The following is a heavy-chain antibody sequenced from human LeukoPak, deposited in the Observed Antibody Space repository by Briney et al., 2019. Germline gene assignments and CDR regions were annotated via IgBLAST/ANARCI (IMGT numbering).Heavy chain of an antibody. CDR2: ICYRGST. D-gene: IGHD6-19*01. CDR3: AGPIAVAGYNFDY. V-gene: IGHV4-59*08. Sequence: SETLSLTCTVSGGSISSYYWSWIRQPPGRGLEWIGYICYRGSTNYNPSLKSRVTISVDTSKNQFSLKLSSVTAADPAVYFWAGPIAVAGYNFDYWGQGTLVTVPS. J-gene: IGHJ4*02. CDR1: GGSISSYY.